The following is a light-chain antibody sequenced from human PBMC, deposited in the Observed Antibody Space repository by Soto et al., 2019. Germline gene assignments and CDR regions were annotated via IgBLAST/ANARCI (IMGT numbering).Light chain of an antibody. CDR2: DVS. J-gene: IGLJ2*01. CDR3: SSYTSSSTPVV. CDR1: SSDVGGYNY. Sequence: QSALTQPASVSGSPGQSITISCTGTSSDVGGYNYVSWYQQHPGKAPKVMIYDVSHRPSGVSNRFSGSKSGNTASLTISGLQAEDEADYYCSSYTSSSTPVVFGGGTQLTVL. V-gene: IGLV2-14*01.